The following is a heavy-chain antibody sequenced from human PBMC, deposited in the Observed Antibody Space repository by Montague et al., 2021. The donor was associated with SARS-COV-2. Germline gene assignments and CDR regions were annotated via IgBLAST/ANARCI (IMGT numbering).Heavy chain of an antibody. D-gene: IGHD3-22*01. J-gene: IGHJ4*02. CDR2: INYSGHT. CDR3: TRHGKTLIAMIVVVIGYFDY. V-gene: IGHV4-39*01. Sequence: SETLSLTCTVSGGSISGSSYYWGWIGQAPGKGRKWKRNINYSGHTYYNPTLKSRVSISVDTSKNRLSLKVSAVTAADTSVYYCTRHGKTLIAMIVVVIGYFDYWGQGTLVTVSS. CDR1: GGSISGSSYY.